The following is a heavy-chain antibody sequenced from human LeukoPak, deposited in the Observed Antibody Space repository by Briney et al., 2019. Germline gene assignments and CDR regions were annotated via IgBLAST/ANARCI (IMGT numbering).Heavy chain of an antibody. CDR3: ASRPTVYSRDYLAL. CDR1: GGSISSYS. Sequence: PSETLSLTCTVSGGSISSYSWSSIRQPPGKGLEWIGYIYYSGSTTYNPSPKSRATISVDTSKNQHSLKLSSVTGVDTAVYYCASRPTVYSRDYLALWGQGTLVTVSS. V-gene: IGHV4-59*01. CDR2: IYYSGST. D-gene: IGHD3-22*01. J-gene: IGHJ4*02.